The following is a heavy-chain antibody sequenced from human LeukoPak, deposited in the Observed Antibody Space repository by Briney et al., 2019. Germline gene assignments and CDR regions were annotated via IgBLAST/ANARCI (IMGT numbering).Heavy chain of an antibody. J-gene: IGHJ3*02. V-gene: IGHV3-53*01. CDR2: ITGSGGNT. D-gene: IGHD3-16*01. CDR3: ARVGRGRGAFDI. CDR1: GFTVSGNY. Sequence: PGGSLRLSCAASGFTVSGNYMSWVRQAPGKGLEWVSAITGSGGNTYYADSVKGRFTISRDNSKNTVFLQMNSLRAEDTAVYYCARVGRGRGAFDIWGQGTMVTVSS.